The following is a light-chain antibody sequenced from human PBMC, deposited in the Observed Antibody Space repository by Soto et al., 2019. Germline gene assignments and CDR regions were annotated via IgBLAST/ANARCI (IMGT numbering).Light chain of an antibody. CDR1: QSISSY. Sequence: DMQMTQSPCSLSASLVERVTITCRASQSISSYLNWYQQKPGKAPNLLIYTASSLESGVPSRFSGSGSGTDFTLTITSLQPEDFATYFCQQSYSRPRTFGQGTKVDIK. V-gene: IGKV1-39*01. CDR2: TAS. CDR3: QQSYSRPRT. J-gene: IGKJ1*01.